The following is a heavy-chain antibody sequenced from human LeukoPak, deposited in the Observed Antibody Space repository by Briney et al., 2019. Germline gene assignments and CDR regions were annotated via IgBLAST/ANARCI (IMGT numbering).Heavy chain of an antibody. J-gene: IGHJ3*02. Sequence: SETLSLTCAVSGGSSNTEYWSWIRQPPGKGLEWIGYIYYSGSTNYNPSLKSRVTISVDTSKNQFSLKLSSVTAADTAVYYCARGHYYDSSGYPIDAFDIWGQGTMVTVSS. CDR1: GGSSNTEY. CDR3: ARGHYYDSSGYPIDAFDI. D-gene: IGHD3-22*01. CDR2: IYYSGST. V-gene: IGHV4-59*01.